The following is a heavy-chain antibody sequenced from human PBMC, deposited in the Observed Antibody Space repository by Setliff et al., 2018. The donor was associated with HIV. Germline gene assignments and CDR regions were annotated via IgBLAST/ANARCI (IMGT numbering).Heavy chain of an antibody. V-gene: IGHV4-34*01. CDR1: GGSFSGYY. J-gene: IGHJ4*02. CDR3: ARGSGYFSYFDY. CDR2: INHSGST. D-gene: IGHD3-22*01. Sequence: SETLSLTCAVYGGSFSGYYWSWIRQPPGKGPEWIGEINHSGSTNYNPSLKSRVTISVDTSKNQFSLKLSSVTAADTAVYYCARGSGYFSYFDYWGQGTLVTVTS.